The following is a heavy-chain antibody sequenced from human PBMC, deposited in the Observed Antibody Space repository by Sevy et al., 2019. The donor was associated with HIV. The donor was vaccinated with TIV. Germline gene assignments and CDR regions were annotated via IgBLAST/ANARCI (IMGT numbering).Heavy chain of an antibody. V-gene: IGHV3-23*01. J-gene: IGHJ4*02. CDR2: ISGSGGSS. CDR1: GFTFSSYA. CDR3: AILSSGWYFDY. Sequence: GGSLRLSCAASGFTFSSYAMSWVRQAPGKGLEWVSAISGSGGSSYYADSVKGRFTISRDNSKNTLYLQMNSLRAEDTAVYYCAILSSGWYFDYWGQGTLVTVSS. D-gene: IGHD6-19*01.